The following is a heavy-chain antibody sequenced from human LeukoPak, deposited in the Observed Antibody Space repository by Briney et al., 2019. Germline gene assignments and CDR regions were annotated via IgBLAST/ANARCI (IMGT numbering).Heavy chain of an antibody. CDR3: PRVGDSSGYYSYFDY. CDR1: GYTFTSYA. J-gene: IGHJ4*02. V-gene: IGHV1-46*01. Sequence: ASVKVSCKASGYTFTSYAMHWVRQAPGQGLEWMGIINPSGGSTSYAQKFQGRVTMTRDTSTSTVYMELSSLRSEDTAVYYCPRVGDSSGYYSYFDYWGQGTLVTVSS. CDR2: INPSGGST. D-gene: IGHD3-22*01.